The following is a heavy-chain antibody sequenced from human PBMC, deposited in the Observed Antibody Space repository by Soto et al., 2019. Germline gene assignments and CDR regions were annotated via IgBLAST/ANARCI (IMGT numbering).Heavy chain of an antibody. CDR2: IYSSGST. Sequence: KPSETLSLTCTVSGGSVSSGGHYWTWIRQHPGKGLEWIGYIYSSGSTFYNPSLKSPVTMSLDTSKDQFSLKVTSVTAADSAVYYCARDSTVSKSWVFDYWGQGILVTVSS. J-gene: IGHJ4*02. V-gene: IGHV4-31*01. CDR1: GGSVSSGGHY. CDR3: ARDSTVSKSWVFDY. D-gene: IGHD6-13*01.